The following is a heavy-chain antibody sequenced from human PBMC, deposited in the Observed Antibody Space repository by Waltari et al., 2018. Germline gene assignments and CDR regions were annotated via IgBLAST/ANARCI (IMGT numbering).Heavy chain of an antibody. CDR2: INHSGST. J-gene: IGHJ5*02. V-gene: IGHV4-34*01. Sequence: QVQLQQWGAGLLKPSETLSLTCVVYGGSFSGYYWSWIRQPPGKGLEWIGEINHSGSTNYNASLKGRVTILGDTAKNQFSLKLSSVGAADTAVYYCARGQWQPRFDPWGQGTLVTVSS. CDR1: GGSFSGYY. CDR3: ARGQWQPRFDP. D-gene: IGHD6-19*01.